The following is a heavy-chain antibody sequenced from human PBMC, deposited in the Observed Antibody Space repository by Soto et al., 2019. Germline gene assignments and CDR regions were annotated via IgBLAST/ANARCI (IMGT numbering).Heavy chain of an antibody. Sequence: QLQLQESGPGLVKPSETLSLTCTVSGGSISSSSYYWGWIRQPPGKGLEWIGSIYYSGSTYYNPSLKSRVTISVDTSKNQFSLKLSSVTAADTAVYYCARQDGLTIFGVVIPHNWFDPWGQGTLVTVSS. CDR3: ARQDGLTIFGVVIPHNWFDP. V-gene: IGHV4-39*01. CDR1: GGSISSSSYY. J-gene: IGHJ5*02. CDR2: IYYSGST. D-gene: IGHD3-3*01.